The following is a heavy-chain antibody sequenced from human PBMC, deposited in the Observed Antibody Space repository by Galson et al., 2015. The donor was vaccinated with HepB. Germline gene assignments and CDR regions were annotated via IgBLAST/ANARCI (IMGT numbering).Heavy chain of an antibody. CDR2: MTWDGYTA. CDR3: AKPADRNYMDV. J-gene: IGHJ6*03. Sequence: SLRLSCAASGFTFDAFTMHCVRQAPGKGLEWVSLMTWDGYTAYADSVKGRFTISRDNNKNSLSLQMSSLRTEDTAFYYCAKPADRNYMDVWGKGTTVIVSS. V-gene: IGHV3-43*01. D-gene: IGHD2-15*01. CDR1: GFTFDAFT.